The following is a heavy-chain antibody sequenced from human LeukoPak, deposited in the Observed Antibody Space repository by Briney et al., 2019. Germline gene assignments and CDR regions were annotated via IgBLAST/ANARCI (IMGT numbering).Heavy chain of an antibody. Sequence: GGSLRLSCAASGFTFSSYAMTWVRQAPEKGLEWVSVISGSGGTTDYADSVKGRFTISRDNSKNTLSLQMNSLRAEDTAVYYCARGSVPVIAMNAFHIWGQGTMVTVSS. V-gene: IGHV3-23*01. J-gene: IGHJ3*02. CDR2: ISGSGGTT. D-gene: IGHD2-8*02. CDR3: ARGSVPVIAMNAFHI. CDR1: GFTFSSYA.